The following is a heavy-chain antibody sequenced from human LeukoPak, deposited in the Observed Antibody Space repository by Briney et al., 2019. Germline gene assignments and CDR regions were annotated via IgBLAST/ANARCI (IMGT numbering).Heavy chain of an antibody. D-gene: IGHD3-10*01. CDR1: GYTFTSYD. V-gene: IGHV1-2*02. Sequence: ASVKVSCKASGYTFTSYDINWVRQATGQGLEWMGWISAYNGNTNYAQKFQGRVTMTRDTSISTAYMELSRLRSDDTAVYYCLASIAMVRGAMIDYWGQGTLVTVSS. J-gene: IGHJ4*02. CDR3: LASIAMVRGAMIDY. CDR2: ISAYNGNT.